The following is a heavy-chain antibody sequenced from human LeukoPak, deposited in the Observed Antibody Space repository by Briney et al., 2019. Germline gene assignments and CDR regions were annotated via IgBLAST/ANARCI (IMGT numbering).Heavy chain of an antibody. J-gene: IGHJ6*03. CDR3: ARVKYGDYYYYYHMVV. CDR1: GGSISSDY. Sequence: SETLSLTCTVSGGSISSDYSSWIRQPPGKGLEWIGYIYYSGSTNYNPSLKSRVTISVDTPKNQFSLKLSSVTAADTAVYYCARVKYGDYYYYYHMVVWGKGTTVSVSS. D-gene: IGHD4-17*01. V-gene: IGHV4-59*01. CDR2: IYYSGST.